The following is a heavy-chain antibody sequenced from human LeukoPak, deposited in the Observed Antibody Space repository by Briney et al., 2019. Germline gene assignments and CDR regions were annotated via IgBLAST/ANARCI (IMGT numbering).Heavy chain of an antibody. J-gene: IGHJ3*01. Sequence: GASVKVSCKASGYTFTSYDINWVRQAPGQGLEWMGWISAYNGNTNYAQKLQGRVTMTTDTSTSTAYMELRSLRSDDTAVYYCARAAQYYDIFGGWGQGTMVTVSS. CDR3: ARAAQYYDIFGG. V-gene: IGHV1-18*01. CDR1: GYTFTSYD. D-gene: IGHD3-9*01. CDR2: ISAYNGNT.